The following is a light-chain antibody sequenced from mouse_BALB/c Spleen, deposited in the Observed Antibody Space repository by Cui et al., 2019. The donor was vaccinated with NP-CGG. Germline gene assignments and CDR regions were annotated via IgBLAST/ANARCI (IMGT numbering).Light chain of an antibody. CDR3: ALWYSNHWV. CDR2: GTN. V-gene: IGLV1*01. J-gene: IGLJ1*01. Sequence: QAVVTQESALTTSPGETVTLTCRSSTGAITTSKDANWVQEKPDHLFTGLIGGTNNRVPGVPARFSGSLSGDKAALTITGAQTEDEAIYFCALWYSNHWVFGGGTKLTVL. CDR1: TGAITTSKD.